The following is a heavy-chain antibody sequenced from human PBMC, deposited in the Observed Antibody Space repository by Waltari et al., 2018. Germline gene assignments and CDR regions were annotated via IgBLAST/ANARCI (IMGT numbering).Heavy chain of an antibody. CDR3: ARAAILNYYGSGNQIRRYYYYGMDV. Sequence: QVQLQQWVAGLLKPSETLSLTCAVYGGSFSGYYWIWIRQPPGQGLEWLGEINHSGSTNYNPSLKSRVTISVDTSKNQFSLKLSSVTAADTAVYYCARAAILNYYGSGNQIRRYYYYGMDVWGQGTTVTVSS. J-gene: IGHJ6*02. V-gene: IGHV4-34*01. CDR2: INHSGST. D-gene: IGHD3-10*01. CDR1: GGSFSGYY.